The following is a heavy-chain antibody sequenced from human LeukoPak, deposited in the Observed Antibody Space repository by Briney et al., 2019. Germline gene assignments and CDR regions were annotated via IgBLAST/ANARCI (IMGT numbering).Heavy chain of an antibody. Sequence: PGGSLRLSCAASGFSFTSYGMHWVRQAPGKGLEWVAVIWYDGTNKYYADSVRGRITISRDTSNNMLYLQMNSLRAEDTAVYYCARVSESGNSDYWGQGTLVTVSS. J-gene: IGHJ4*02. D-gene: IGHD4-23*01. CDR3: ARVSESGNSDY. CDR1: GFSFTSYG. CDR2: IWYDGTNK. V-gene: IGHV3-33*01.